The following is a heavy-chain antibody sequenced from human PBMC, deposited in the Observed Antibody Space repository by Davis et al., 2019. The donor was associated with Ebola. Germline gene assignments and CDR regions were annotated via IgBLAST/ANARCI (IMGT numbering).Heavy chain of an antibody. J-gene: IGHJ4*02. V-gene: IGHV5-51*01. Sequence: KVSCKGSGYNFSGYWIGWVRQLPGKGLEWMGIIYPGDSDTRYSPSFQGQVTISADKSINSAYLQWNSLRASDTAIYYCARPSSGYEASFDYWGQGTLVTVSS. D-gene: IGHD3-22*01. CDR3: ARPSSGYEASFDY. CDR2: IYPGDSDT. CDR1: GYNFSGYW.